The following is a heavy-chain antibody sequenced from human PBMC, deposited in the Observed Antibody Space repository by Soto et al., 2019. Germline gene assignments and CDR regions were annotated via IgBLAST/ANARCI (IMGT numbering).Heavy chain of an antibody. J-gene: IGHJ4*02. CDR2: ISSRSTTM. Sequence: EVQLVASGGGLVQPGGSLRLSCEASGFTFSNFGINWVRQAPGKGLEWVSHISSRSTTMYYAESVKGRFTISRDQAKHSLYLQMSSLRGEDTAVYYCATSFITTIGTTAWGQGTLVTVSS. D-gene: IGHD1-1*01. CDR3: ATSFITTIGTTA. V-gene: IGHV3-48*01. CDR1: GFTFSNFG.